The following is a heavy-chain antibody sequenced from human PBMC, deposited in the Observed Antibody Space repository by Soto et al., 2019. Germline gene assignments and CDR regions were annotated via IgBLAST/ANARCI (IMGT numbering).Heavy chain of an antibody. D-gene: IGHD3-10*01. CDR2: INAGNGNT. V-gene: IGHV1-3*01. J-gene: IGHJ5*02. CDR1: GYTFTSYA. CDR3: ARDGDVLLWFGELLGGWFDP. Sequence: QVQLVQSGAEVKKPGASVKVSCKASGYTFTSYAMHWVRQAPGQRLEWMGWINAGNGNTKYSQKFQGRVTITRDTAASTAYRELSSLRSEDTAVYYCARDGDVLLWFGELLGGWFDPWGQGTLVTVSS.